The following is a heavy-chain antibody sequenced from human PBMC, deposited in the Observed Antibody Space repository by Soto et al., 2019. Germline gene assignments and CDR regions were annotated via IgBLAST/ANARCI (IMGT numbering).Heavy chain of an antibody. J-gene: IGHJ3*02. V-gene: IGHV3-13*01. CDR1: GFTFSSYD. D-gene: IGHD1-1*01. CDR2: IGTAGDT. Sequence: GSLRLSCAASGFTFSSYDMHWVRQATGKGLEWVSAIGTAGDTYYPGSVKGRFTISRENAKNSLYLQMNSLRAGDTAVYYCARAGYDWNDFGAFAIWGQGTMVTVSS. CDR3: ARAGYDWNDFGAFAI.